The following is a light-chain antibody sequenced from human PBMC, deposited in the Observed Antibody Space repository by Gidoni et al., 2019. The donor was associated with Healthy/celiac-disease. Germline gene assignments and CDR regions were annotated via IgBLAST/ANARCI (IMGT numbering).Light chain of an antibody. CDR2: DAS. CDR3: QQRSNWPPT. CDR1: QSVSSY. V-gene: IGKV3-11*01. Sequence: DIVLTQSPATLSLSPGERATLSCRASQSVSSYLAWYQQKPGQAPRLRIYDASNRATGIPARFSGRGSGTDFKRTISSLEPEDFAVYYCQQRSNWPPTFGQGTKVEIK. J-gene: IGKJ1*01.